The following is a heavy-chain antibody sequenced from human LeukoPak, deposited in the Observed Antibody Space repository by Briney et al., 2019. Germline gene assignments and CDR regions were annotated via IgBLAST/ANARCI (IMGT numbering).Heavy chain of an antibody. V-gene: IGHV1-8*01. CDR3: ARRSIAARRAGGEYLDY. CDR2: MNPNSGNT. CDR1: GYTFTSYD. J-gene: IGHJ4*02. D-gene: IGHD6-6*01. Sequence: ASVKVSCKASGYTFTSYDINWVRQATGQGLEWMGWMNPNSGNTGYAQKFQGRVTMTRNTSISTAYMELSSLRSEDTAVYYCARRSIAARRAGGEYLDYWGQETLVTVSS.